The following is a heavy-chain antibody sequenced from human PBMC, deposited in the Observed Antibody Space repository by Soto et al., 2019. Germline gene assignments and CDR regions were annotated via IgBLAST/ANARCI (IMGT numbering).Heavy chain of an antibody. V-gene: IGHV3-74*01. CDR1: GYDFGGFW. J-gene: IGHJ3*02. CDR2: IDNGGTNT. Sequence: PGGSLRLSGAGSGYDFGGFWMHWLRQAPGTGLVWVSRIDNGGTNTVYADAVKGRFTISRDNAKNTLYLQMNSLRAEDTAVYYCAKDRGRPDAFNIWGQGTMVRVSS. D-gene: IGHD3-10*01. CDR3: AKDRGRPDAFNI.